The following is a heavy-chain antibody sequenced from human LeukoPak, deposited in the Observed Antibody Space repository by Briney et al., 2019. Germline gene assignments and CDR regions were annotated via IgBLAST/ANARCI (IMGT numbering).Heavy chain of an antibody. J-gene: IGHJ4*02. CDR1: GFTFSNYA. CDR3: ASPPYSGSYLGSF. Sequence: GGSLRLSCAASGFTFSNYAMNLVRQAPGKGLEWVSAIRGSGGSTYYADSVKGRFTISRDNSKNTLFLLMKSLRADATAVYYCASPPYSGSYLGSFWGQGTLVTVSS. D-gene: IGHD1-26*01. CDR2: IRGSGGST. V-gene: IGHV3-23*01.